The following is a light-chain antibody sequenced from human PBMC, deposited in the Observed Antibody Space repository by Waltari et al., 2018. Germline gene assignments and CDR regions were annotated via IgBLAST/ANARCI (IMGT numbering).Light chain of an antibody. CDR2: VAT. Sequence: DIQMTQSPSSLSASVGDTVTITCRASQGISSYLNWFQQKPGKAPKLLIYVATTLQSGVQSRFSGSGSGTEFTLTISSLQPEDFAAYYCLQHNSYPWTFGQGTKVEIK. V-gene: IGKV1-17*01. CDR3: LQHNSYPWT. CDR1: QGISSY. J-gene: IGKJ1*01.